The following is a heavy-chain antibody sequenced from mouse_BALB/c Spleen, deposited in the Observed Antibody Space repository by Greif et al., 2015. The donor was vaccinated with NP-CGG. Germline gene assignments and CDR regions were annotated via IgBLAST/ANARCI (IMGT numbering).Heavy chain of an antibody. J-gene: IGHJ4*01. CDR1: GYTFTSYW. Sequence: QVQLQQSGAELVKPGASVKLSCKASGYTFTSYWMHWVKQRPGQGLEWIGEIDPSDSYTNYNQKFKGKATLTVDKSSSTAYMQLSRLTSEDSAVYYCARKDNRGYAMDYWGQGSSVTVSS. CDR2: IDPSDSYT. D-gene: IGHD1-3*01. CDR3: ARKDNRGYAMDY. V-gene: IGHV1-69*02.